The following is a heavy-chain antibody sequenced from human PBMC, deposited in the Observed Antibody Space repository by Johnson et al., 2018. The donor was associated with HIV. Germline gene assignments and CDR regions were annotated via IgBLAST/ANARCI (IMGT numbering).Heavy chain of an antibody. V-gene: IGHV3-33*01. D-gene: IGHD4-17*01. CDR2: IWYDGSNK. CDR3: ARGSGVLTGGDSDAFDI. Sequence: VQLVESGGGVVQPGRSLRLSCAASGFTFSSYGMHWVRQAPGKGLEWVAVIWYDGSNKYSADSVKGRFTISRDNSKNTLYLQMNSLRAEDTAVYYCARGSGVLTGGDSDAFDIWGQGTMVTVSS. J-gene: IGHJ3*02. CDR1: GFTFSSYG.